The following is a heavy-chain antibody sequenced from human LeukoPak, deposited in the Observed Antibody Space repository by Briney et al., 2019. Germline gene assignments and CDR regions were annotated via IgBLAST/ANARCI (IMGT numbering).Heavy chain of an antibody. J-gene: IGHJ4*02. Sequence: ASVRVSCKASGYTFTGYDINWVRQATGQGLEWMGWMNPDTGDTGYAQKFQGRVTMTRNTSIDTAYMELSGLRSGDTAVYYCTRGSLSGSSRDYWGQGTLVTVSS. D-gene: IGHD1-26*01. CDR3: TRGSLSGSSRDY. V-gene: IGHV1-8*01. CDR1: GYTFTGYD. CDR2: MNPDTGDT.